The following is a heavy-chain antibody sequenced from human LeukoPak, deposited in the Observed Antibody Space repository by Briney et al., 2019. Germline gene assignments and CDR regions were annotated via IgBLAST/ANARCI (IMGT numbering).Heavy chain of an antibody. CDR3: ARVMTATDAFDI. Sequence: SETLSLTCTVSGGSISSYYWSWIRQLPGKGLEWIGYIYYSGSTNYNPSLKSRVTISVDTSKNQFSLKLSSVTAADTAVYYCARVMTATDAFDIWGQGTMVTVSS. J-gene: IGHJ3*02. D-gene: IGHD3-16*01. V-gene: IGHV4-59*01. CDR1: GGSISSYY. CDR2: IYYSGST.